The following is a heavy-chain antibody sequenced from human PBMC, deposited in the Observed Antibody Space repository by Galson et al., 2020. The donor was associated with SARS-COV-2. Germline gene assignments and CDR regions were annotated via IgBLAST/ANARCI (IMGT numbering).Heavy chain of an antibody. V-gene: IGHV3-30*03. Sequence: GGSLRLSCAASGFTFDTHGMHWVRQTPGKGLEWVAVISHDGTEKYYADSGKGRFTVSRDNSQNTLYLQINSLRAEDTAVYYCARVGGDLTVVVDFDYWGQGTLVTVSS. D-gene: IGHD2-15*01. CDR2: ISHDGTEK. CDR3: ARVGGDLTVVVDFDY. CDR1: GFTFDTHG. J-gene: IGHJ4*02.